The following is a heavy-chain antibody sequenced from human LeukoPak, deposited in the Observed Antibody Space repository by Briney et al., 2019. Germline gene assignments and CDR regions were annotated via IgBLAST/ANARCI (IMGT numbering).Heavy chain of an antibody. V-gene: IGHV3-74*01. J-gene: IGHJ4*02. D-gene: IGHD5-24*01. CDR1: GFTFSSYW. Sequence: GGSLRLSCTASGFTFSSYWMHWVRQAPGKGLVWASRINSDGGSTSYADSVKGRFTISRDNAKNTLYLQMNSLRAEDTAVYYCARRIQGMAPYYFDYWGQGTPVTVSS. CDR2: INSDGGST. CDR3: ARRIQGMAPYYFDY.